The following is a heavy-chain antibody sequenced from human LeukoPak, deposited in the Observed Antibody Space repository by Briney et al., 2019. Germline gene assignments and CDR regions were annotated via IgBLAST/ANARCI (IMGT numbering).Heavy chain of an antibody. J-gene: IGHJ6*03. V-gene: IGHV3-23*01. CDR3: AKYEGGGGYSYGYGYYYYYMDV. D-gene: IGHD5-18*01. CDR1: GFTFSSYA. Sequence: GGSLRLSCAASGFTFSSYAMSWLRQAPGKGREGVSAISGSGGSTDYADSVRGRFTIARDNCKTTLYLQMNSMRAEDTAVYYCAKYEGGGGYSYGYGYYYYYMDVWGKGPTVTVSS. CDR2: ISGSGGST.